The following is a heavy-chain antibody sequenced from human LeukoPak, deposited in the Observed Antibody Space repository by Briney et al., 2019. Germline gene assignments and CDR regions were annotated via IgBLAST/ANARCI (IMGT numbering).Heavy chain of an antibody. CDR1: GDSVSGNTVD. V-gene: IGHV6-1*01. D-gene: IGHD6-19*01. J-gene: IGHJ6*04. CDR2: TFYRSKWYE. Sequence: SQTLSLTCAISGDSVSGNTVDWNWIRQSPSRGLEWPGRTFYRSKWYEDYGVSVKSRIAIIADASKNQFSLHLRSVTPEDTGVYYCVRDRRADCSGFECSYFYDGMDVWGKGTTVIVSS. CDR3: VRDRRADCSGFECSYFYDGMDV.